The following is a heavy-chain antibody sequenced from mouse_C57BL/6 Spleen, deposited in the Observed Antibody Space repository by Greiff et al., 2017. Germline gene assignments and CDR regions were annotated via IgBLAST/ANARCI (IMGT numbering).Heavy chain of an antibody. CDR2: ISSKSSNYAT. D-gene: IGHD1-1*01. CDR3: VRSGSPYYMDY. Sequence: DVQLVESGGGLVQPKGSLKLSCAASGFTFNTYAMPWVRQAPGKGLEWVARISSKSSNYATSYADSVPYSFTISRDDSQNMLYLQMNNLKTEDTAMYYCVRSGSPYYMDYWGQGTSVTVSS. V-gene: IGHV10-3*01. J-gene: IGHJ4*01. CDR1: GFTFNTYA.